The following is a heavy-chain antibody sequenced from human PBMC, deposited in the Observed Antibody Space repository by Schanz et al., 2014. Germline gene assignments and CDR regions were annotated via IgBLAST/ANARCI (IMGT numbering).Heavy chain of an antibody. J-gene: IGHJ4*02. CDR3: ARIGGSVFDY. D-gene: IGHD3-10*01. V-gene: IGHV3-11*01. CDR2: IRSSSTPI. CDR1: GFSFSDYY. Sequence: QVHLLESGGGLVEPGGSLRLSCAASGFSFSDYYMSWIRQAPGKGLEWISYIRSSSTPIYYADSVKGRFTISRDNSKNSLYLQMNSLRAEDTAVYYCARIGGSVFDYWAQGTLVTVSS.